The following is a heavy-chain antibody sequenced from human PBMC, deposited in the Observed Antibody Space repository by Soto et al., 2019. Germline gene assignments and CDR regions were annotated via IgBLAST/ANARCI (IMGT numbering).Heavy chain of an antibody. CDR3: TIGSWSGEVFDI. CDR2: IIPMLGVR. V-gene: IGHV1-69*02. CDR1: GGTFSTYS. D-gene: IGHD2-21*01. Sequence: QVQLVQSGAEVKKPGSSVKVSCKDSGGTFSTYSMFWMRQAPGQGLEWMGRIIPMLGVRNYAQRFQDRVTIIADKSTATVHMELRSLRSEDTGLYYCTIGSWSGEVFDIWGQGTMVTVSS. J-gene: IGHJ3*02.